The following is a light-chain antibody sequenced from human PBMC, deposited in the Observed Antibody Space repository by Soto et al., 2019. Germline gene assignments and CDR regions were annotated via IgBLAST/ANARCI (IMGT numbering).Light chain of an antibody. CDR3: QQSYNTPPG. J-gene: IGKJ3*01. Sequence: DIQMTQSPSSLSASVGDRVTITCRASQSITSYLNWYQQKPGKAPKLLIYAASSLQRGVPSRFSGSGSGTDFTLTISSLQPEDFATYYCQQSYNTPPGFGPGTKVDIK. V-gene: IGKV1-39*01. CDR2: AAS. CDR1: QSITSY.